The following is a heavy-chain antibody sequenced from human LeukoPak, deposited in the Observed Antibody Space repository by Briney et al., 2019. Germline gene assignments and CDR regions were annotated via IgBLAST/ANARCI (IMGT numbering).Heavy chain of an antibody. D-gene: IGHD3-9*01. J-gene: IGHJ3*02. CDR2: INPSGGST. V-gene: IGHV1-46*01. Sequence: ASVKVSCKASGYTFTSYYMHWVRQAPGQGLEWMGLINPSGGSTGYAQKFQGRVTMTRDMSTSTVYMELSSLRSEDTAVYYCARDMKYYDILTGYSADAFDIWGQGTMVTVSS. CDR3: ARDMKYYDILTGYSADAFDI. CDR1: GYTFTSYY.